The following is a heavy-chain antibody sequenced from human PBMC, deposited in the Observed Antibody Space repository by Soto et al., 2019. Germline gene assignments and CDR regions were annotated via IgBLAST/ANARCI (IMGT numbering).Heavy chain of an antibody. D-gene: IGHD3-3*01. CDR3: ARGRDGVEQPWFDP. Sequence: SQTLSLTCAFSGSSVSSNSATWNCIRQSPSRGLEWLGRTYYRSKWYDEYAVSMKGRITINPDTSKNQFSLQLNSVTPEDTAVYYCARGRDGVEQPWFDPWGQGTLVTVSS. CDR2: TYYRSKWYD. V-gene: IGHV6-1*01. CDR1: GSSVSSNSAT. J-gene: IGHJ5*02.